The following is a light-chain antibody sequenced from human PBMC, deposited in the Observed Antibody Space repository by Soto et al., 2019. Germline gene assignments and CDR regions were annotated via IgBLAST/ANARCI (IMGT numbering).Light chain of an antibody. CDR2: DVS. Sequence: QSALTQPASVSGSPGQSITISCTGTSSDVGGYNYVSWYQQYPGKSPKLMIYDVSNRPSGISNRFSGSKSGNTASLTISGLQDEDEADYYCSSYTSSSTLYVFGTGTKLTVL. CDR3: SSYTSSSTLYV. CDR1: SSDVGGYNY. V-gene: IGLV2-14*01. J-gene: IGLJ1*01.